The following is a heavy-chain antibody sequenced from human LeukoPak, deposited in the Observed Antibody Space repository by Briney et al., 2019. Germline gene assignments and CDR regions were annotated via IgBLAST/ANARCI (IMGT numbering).Heavy chain of an antibody. CDR1: GFTFSSYG. J-gene: IGHJ4*02. D-gene: IGHD6-19*01. CDR2: IYSGGST. V-gene: IGHV3-53*01. Sequence: GRSLRLSCAASGFTFSSYGMHWVRQAPGKGLEWVSVIYSGGSTYYADSVKGRFTISRDNSKNTLYLQMNSLRAEDTAVYYCATGYSSGWLSPGYWGQGTLVTVSS. CDR3: ATGYSSGWLSPGY.